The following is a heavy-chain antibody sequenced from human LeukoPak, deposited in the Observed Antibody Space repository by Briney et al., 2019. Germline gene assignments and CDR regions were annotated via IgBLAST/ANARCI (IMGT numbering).Heavy chain of an antibody. Sequence: SETLSLTCTVSGGSISSSSYYWGWIRQPPGKGLEWIGSIYYSGSTYYNPSLKSQVTISVDTSKNQFSLKLSSVTAAGTAVYYCARDQEVITIFGVVTIFDYWGQGTLVTVSS. CDR2: IYYSGST. D-gene: IGHD3-3*01. J-gene: IGHJ4*02. V-gene: IGHV4-39*07. CDR3: ARDQEVITIFGVVTIFDY. CDR1: GGSISSSSYY.